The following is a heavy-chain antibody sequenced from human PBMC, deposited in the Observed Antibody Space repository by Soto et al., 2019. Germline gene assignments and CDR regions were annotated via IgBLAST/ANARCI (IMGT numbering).Heavy chain of an antibody. CDR1: GFTFSSYA. CDR2: ISGSGGST. CDR3: ATKHVTIFGVVIIPYYGMDV. Sequence: GGSLRLSCAASGFTFSSYAMSWVRQAPGKGLEWVSAISGSGGSTYYADSVKDRFTISRDNSKNTLYLQMNSLRAEDTAVYYCATKHVTIFGVVIIPYYGMDVWGQGTTVTVSS. V-gene: IGHV3-23*01. J-gene: IGHJ6*02. D-gene: IGHD3-3*01.